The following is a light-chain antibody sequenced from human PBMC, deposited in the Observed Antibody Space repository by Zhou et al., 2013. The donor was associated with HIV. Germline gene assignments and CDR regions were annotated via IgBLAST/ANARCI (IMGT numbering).Light chain of an antibody. Sequence: ELTQSPGTLSLSPGDGATLSCRASQTVSSGSLGWYQQKPGQAPRLLIYSASNRAAGIPDRFSGSGSGTDFTLTISRLEPEDFAVFYCQHYGSSLYTFGQGTKLE. CDR1: QTVSSGS. CDR2: SAS. V-gene: IGKV3-20*01. J-gene: IGKJ2*01. CDR3: QHYGSSLYT.